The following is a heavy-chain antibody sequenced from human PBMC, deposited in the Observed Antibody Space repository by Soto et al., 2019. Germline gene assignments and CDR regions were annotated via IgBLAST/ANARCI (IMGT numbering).Heavy chain of an antibody. V-gene: IGHV1-18*01. CDR2: ISAYNGNT. Sequence: QVQLVQSGAEVKKPGASVKVSCKASGYTFTSYGISWVRQAPGQGLEWMGWISAYNGNTNYAQKLQGRVTMTTDTSTSTAYMELRSLRSDDTAVYYCARDPQIVGQPLNYYYYGMDVWGQGTTVTVSS. CDR3: ARDPQIVGQPLNYYYYGMDV. J-gene: IGHJ6*02. D-gene: IGHD3-16*02. CDR1: GYTFTSYG.